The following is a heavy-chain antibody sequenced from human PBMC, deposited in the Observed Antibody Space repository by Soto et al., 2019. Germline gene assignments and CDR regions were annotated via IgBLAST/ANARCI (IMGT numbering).Heavy chain of an antibody. J-gene: IGHJ4*02. V-gene: IGHV4-4*02. D-gene: IGHD1-26*01. CDR1: GASISGSKW. CDR3: ANKGGTYYFY. CDR2: ISPSGNS. Sequence: QVQLQESGPGLVKPSGTLSLTCAVSGASISGSKWWTWVRQSPGKGLEWIGEISPSGNSNYNPSLKGRVTISVDKSKNQFSLQLNSVTAADTAIYYCANKGGTYYFYWGQGTLVTVSS.